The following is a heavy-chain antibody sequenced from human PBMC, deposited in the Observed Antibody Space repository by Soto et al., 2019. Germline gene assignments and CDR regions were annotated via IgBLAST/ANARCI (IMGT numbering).Heavy chain of an antibody. D-gene: IGHD1-26*01. J-gene: IGHJ4*02. CDR1: GGSISSYY. Sequence: QVQLQESGPGLVKPSETLSLTCTVSGGSISSYYWSRIRQPPGKGLEWIGYIYYSGSTNYNPSLKSRVTISVDTSKNQFSLKLSSVTAADTAVYYCARAHSGSYHFDYWGQGTLVTVSS. CDR2: IYYSGST. CDR3: ARAHSGSYHFDY. V-gene: IGHV4-59*01.